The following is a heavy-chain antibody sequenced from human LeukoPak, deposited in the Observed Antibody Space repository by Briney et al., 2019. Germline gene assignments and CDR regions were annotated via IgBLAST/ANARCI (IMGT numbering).Heavy chain of an antibody. Sequence: PGGSLRLSCAASGFTFSNYFMHWVRQAPGKGLEYFSAISRTGSTTYYTNSVKGRFTISRDNSKNTLYLQMGGLRAEDMAVYYCSTSPYCSCCDCYSLAFDIWGQGTMVTVSS. D-gene: IGHD2-15*01. CDR2: ISRTGSTT. V-gene: IGHV3-64*01. CDR3: STSPYCSCCDCYSLAFDI. J-gene: IGHJ3*02. CDR1: GFTFSNYF.